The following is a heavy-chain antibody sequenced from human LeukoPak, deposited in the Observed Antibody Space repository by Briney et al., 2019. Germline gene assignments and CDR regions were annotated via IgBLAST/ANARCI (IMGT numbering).Heavy chain of an antibody. Sequence: GASVKVSCKASGYTFTGYYMHWVRQAPGQGLEWMGWINPNSGGTNYAQNFQGRVTMTRDTSASTVYMELTGLTSDDTAVYFCARGGYSYAVDYWGQGTLVTVSS. V-gene: IGHV1-2*02. CDR3: ARGGYSYAVDY. J-gene: IGHJ4*02. CDR2: INPNSGGT. CDR1: GYTFTGYY. D-gene: IGHD5-18*01.